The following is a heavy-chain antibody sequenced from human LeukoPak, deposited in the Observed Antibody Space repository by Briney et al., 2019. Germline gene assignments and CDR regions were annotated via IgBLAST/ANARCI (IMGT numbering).Heavy chain of an antibody. CDR2: INPSGGST. Sequence: ASVKVSCKASGYTFTSYYMHWVRQAPGQGLEWMGIINPSGGSTSYAQKFQGRVTMTRDTSTGTVYMELSSLRSEDTAVYYCAREAAAANFDYWGQGTLVTVSS. D-gene: IGHD6-13*01. V-gene: IGHV1-46*01. CDR3: AREAAAANFDY. J-gene: IGHJ4*02. CDR1: GYTFTSYY.